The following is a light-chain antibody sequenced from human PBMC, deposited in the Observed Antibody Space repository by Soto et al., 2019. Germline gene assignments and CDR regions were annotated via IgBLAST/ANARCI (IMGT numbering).Light chain of an antibody. J-gene: IGLJ3*02. Sequence: QSVLTQPASVSGSPGQSITISCTGTSSDIGAYNYVSWYQQHPGKAPTLMIYEVGNRPSGASNRFSGSKSGNTASLTISGLQAEDEAYYYCSSYTTSSTWVFVGGTQLTVL. CDR2: EVG. CDR3: SSYTTSSTWV. V-gene: IGLV2-14*01. CDR1: SSDIGAYNY.